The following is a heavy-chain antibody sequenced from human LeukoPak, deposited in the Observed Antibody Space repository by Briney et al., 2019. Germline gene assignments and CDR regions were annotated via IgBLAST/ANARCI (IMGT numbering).Heavy chain of an antibody. CDR1: GFTFSSYG. Sequence: GGSLRLSCAASGFTFSSYGMHWVRQAPGKGLEWVAFIRYDGSNKYYADSVKVRFTISRDNSKNTLYLQMNSLRAEDTAVYYCAKDAHCSSTSCYWQDYYYYGMDVWGQGTTVTVSS. CDR2: IRYDGSNK. V-gene: IGHV3-30*02. J-gene: IGHJ6*02. CDR3: AKDAHCSSTSCYWQDYYYYGMDV. D-gene: IGHD2-2*01.